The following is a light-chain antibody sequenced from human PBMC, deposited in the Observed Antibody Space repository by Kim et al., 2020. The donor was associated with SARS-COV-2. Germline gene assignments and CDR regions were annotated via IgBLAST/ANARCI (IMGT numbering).Light chain of an antibody. CDR1: VGYSDYA. CDR2: ISTDGSH. V-gene: IGLV4-69*01. CDR3: QTWGTVTHV. Sequence: SVNLTCTLGVGYSDYAIAWHQQQPEKGPRYLMNISTDGSHFRGDGIPDRFSGSSSGAERILTISGLQSEDEADYYCQTWGTVTHVFGTGTKVTVL. J-gene: IGLJ1*01.